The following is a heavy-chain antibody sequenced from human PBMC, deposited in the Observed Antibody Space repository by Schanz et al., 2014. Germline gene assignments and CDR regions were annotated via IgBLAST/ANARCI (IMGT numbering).Heavy chain of an antibody. J-gene: IGHJ5*02. D-gene: IGHD3-16*01. CDR1: GFSFSNYW. CDR3: ARGAGGLDT. V-gene: IGHV3-74*01. Sequence: EVQLVESGGDLVRPGGSLRLSCAASGFSFSNYWMHWVRQGPGSGLVWVSHINNAGSDTTYADSVKGRFTISRDNTRNTLYLQMNSLSAEDTAVYYCARGAGGLDTWGLGTLVTVSS. CDR2: INNAGSDT.